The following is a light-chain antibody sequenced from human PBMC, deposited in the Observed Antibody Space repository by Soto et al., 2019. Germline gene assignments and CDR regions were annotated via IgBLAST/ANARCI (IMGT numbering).Light chain of an antibody. J-gene: IGKJ1*01. Sequence: EVVLTQSPATLSLSQGEGATLSCRASQSIGNYLAWYQQKPGQAPRLLIYATSTRATGIPARFSGSGSGTDFTLTISRLEPEDFAVYYCQQYGSSGTFGQGTKVDI. CDR2: ATS. V-gene: IGKV3-20*01. CDR1: QSIGNY. CDR3: QQYGSSGT.